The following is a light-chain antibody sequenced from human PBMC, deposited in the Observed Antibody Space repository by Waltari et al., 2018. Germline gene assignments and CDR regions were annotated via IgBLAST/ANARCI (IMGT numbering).Light chain of an antibody. Sequence: DIQMTQSPSSLSASVGDRVTITCRASQDITKYLAWLHQKPGRAPKSLIYGAFILQSGVSSNFSGSGSGTDFTLTITSLQPEDFGTYYCLQYQAYPLTVGGGTKVDIK. V-gene: IGKV1-16*02. J-gene: IGKJ4*01. CDR3: LQYQAYPLT. CDR1: QDITKY. CDR2: GAF.